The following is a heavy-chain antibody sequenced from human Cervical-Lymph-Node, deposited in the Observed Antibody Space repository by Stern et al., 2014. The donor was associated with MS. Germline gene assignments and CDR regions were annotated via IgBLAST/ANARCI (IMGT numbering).Heavy chain of an antibody. V-gene: IGHV5-51*01. CDR2: IYPGDSDT. J-gene: IGHJ3*01. Sequence: EVQLVQSGAEVKKPGESLKISCQASGYTFVQYWIGWVRQMPGKGLEWVGIIYPGDSDTRYSPPFQGQVTISVDVSLTTLYLHWNSLKAADTAVYYCARHRIVGAPNAFDVWGPGAMVTVSS. CDR1: GYTFVQYW. D-gene: IGHD1-26*01. CDR3: ARHRIVGAPNAFDV.